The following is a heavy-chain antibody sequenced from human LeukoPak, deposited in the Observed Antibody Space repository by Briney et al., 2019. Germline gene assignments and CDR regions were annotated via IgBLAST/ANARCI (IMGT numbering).Heavy chain of an antibody. CDR2: ISGSGGST. Sequence: PGGSLRLSCAASGLTFNSYAMSWVRQAPGKGLEWVSSISGSGGSTLYADSVKGRFTISRDNSKNTLYLQMNSLRAEDTAVYYCAKAYYDSSGYYNYFDYWGQGTLVTVSS. V-gene: IGHV3-23*01. J-gene: IGHJ4*02. CDR1: GLTFNSYA. CDR3: AKAYYDSSGYYNYFDY. D-gene: IGHD3-22*01.